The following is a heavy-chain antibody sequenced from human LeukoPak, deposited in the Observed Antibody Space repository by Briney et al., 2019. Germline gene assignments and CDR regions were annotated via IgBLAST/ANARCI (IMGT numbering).Heavy chain of an antibody. CDR1: GFTFSSYE. V-gene: IGHV3-48*03. D-gene: IGHD3-10*01. J-gene: IGHJ2*01. CDR2: ISSSGSTI. CDR3: AGDMKGYYGSGSYYSRSDWYFAL. Sequence: PGGSLRLSCAASGFTFSSYEMNWVRQAPGKGLEWVSYISSSGSTIYYADSVKGRFTISRDNAKNSLYLQMNSLRAEDTAVYYCAGDMKGYYGSGSYYSRSDWYFALWGRRTLVTVSS.